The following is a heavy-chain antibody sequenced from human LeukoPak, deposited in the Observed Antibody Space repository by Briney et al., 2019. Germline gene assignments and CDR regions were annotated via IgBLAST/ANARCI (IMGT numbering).Heavy chain of an antibody. CDR2: IYSGGST. J-gene: IGHJ6*03. D-gene: IGHD3-22*01. Sequence: GGSLRLSCAASGFTVSSNYMSWVRQAPGKGLEWVSVIYSGGSTYYADSVKGRFTISRDNSKNTLYLQMNSLRAEDTAVYYCAKDGDYYDSSAFSYYYYMDVWGKGTTVTISS. CDR3: AKDGDYYDSSAFSYYYYMDV. CDR1: GFTVSSNY. V-gene: IGHV3-53*01.